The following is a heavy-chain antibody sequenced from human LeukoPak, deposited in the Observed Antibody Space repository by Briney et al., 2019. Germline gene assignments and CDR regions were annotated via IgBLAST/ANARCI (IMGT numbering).Heavy chain of an antibody. V-gene: IGHV4-59*11. Sequence: SETLSLTCTVSGGSISSHYWSRIRQPPGKGLEWIGYIYYSGSTNYNPSLKSRVTISVDTSKNQFSLKLSSVTAADTAVYYCARVWTPDMLTGYYSHYYYYMDVWGKGTTVTVSS. CDR3: ARVWTPDMLTGYYSHYYYYMDV. CDR2: IYYSGST. CDR1: GGSISSHY. J-gene: IGHJ6*03. D-gene: IGHD3-9*01.